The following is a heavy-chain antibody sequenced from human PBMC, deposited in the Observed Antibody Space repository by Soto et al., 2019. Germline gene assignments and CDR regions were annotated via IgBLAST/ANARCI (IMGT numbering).Heavy chain of an antibody. CDR2: INSEGSST. V-gene: IGHV3-74*01. D-gene: IGHD3-10*02. J-gene: IGHJ4*02. Sequence: GGSLRLSCAAAAFTLTSYWMHWVRQARGRGLVWVSRINSEGSSTSYANSVKGRFTIYRDNGKNRLYLQMNCLRAEDTVVYYCATLGTGSSPDYWGQGTLVTVSS. CDR3: ATLGTGSSPDY. CDR1: AFTLTSYW.